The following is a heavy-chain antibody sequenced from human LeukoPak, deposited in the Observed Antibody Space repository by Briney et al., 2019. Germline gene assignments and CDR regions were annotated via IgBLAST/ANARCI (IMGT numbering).Heavy chain of an antibody. J-gene: IGHJ1*01. CDR3: ARALSGTCGLFQH. CDR1: GGSINIINYY. Sequence: SETLSLTCTVSGGSINIINYYWGWIRQPPGKGLEWIGYIYYSGSTYYNPSLRSRVTISVDTSKNQFSLNLNSVTAADTAVYYCARALSGTCGLFQHWGQGTLVTVSS. CDR2: IYYSGST. D-gene: IGHD1-26*01. V-gene: IGHV4-61*05.